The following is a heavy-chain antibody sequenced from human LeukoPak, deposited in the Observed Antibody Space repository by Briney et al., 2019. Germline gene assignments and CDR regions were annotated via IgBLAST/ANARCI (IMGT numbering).Heavy chain of an antibody. Sequence: ASVKVSCKASGYTFTSYGISWVRQAPGQGLEWMGWINPKSGGTNYAQKFQGRVTMTRDTSISTAYMELSRLRSDDTAVYYCARGGFYYYYYMDVWGKGTTVTISS. D-gene: IGHD6-25*01. V-gene: IGHV1-2*02. CDR3: ARGGFYYYYYMDV. CDR1: GYTFTSYG. J-gene: IGHJ6*03. CDR2: INPKSGGT.